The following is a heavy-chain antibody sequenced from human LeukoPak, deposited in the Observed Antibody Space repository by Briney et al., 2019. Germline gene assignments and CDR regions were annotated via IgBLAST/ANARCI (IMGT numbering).Heavy chain of an antibody. J-gene: IGHJ3*02. D-gene: IGHD2-15*01. Sequence: GASVKVSCKASGYTFTSYGISWVRQAPGQGLEWMGWISAYNGNTNYAQKLQGRVTMTTDTSTSTAYMELRSLRSDDTAVYYCARDEVDIVVGGDDAFDIWGQGTMVTVSS. CDR2: ISAYNGNT. CDR1: GYTFTSYG. CDR3: ARDEVDIVVGGDDAFDI. V-gene: IGHV1-18*01.